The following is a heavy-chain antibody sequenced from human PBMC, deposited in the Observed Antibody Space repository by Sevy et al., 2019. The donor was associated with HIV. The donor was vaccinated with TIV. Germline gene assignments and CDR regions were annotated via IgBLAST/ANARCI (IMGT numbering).Heavy chain of an antibody. CDR2: ISGGGGNT. V-gene: IGHV3-64*01. J-gene: IGHJ6*02. CDR1: GFTFSTYA. Sequence: GGSLRLSCAASGFTFSTYAMYWVRQAPGKGLEYVSAISGGGGNTYYGTSVKGRFTVSRDNAKNTLYLQMGSLRAGDMAVYFCAGKYHDTSGYPRYSMDVWGQGTTVTVSS. D-gene: IGHD3-22*01. CDR3: AGKYHDTSGYPRYSMDV.